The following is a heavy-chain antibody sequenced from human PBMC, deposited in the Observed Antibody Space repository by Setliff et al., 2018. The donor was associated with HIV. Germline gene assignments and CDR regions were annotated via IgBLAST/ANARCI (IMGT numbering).Heavy chain of an antibody. J-gene: IGHJ5*02. V-gene: IGHV4-34*01. CDR2: INHNGNI. CDR1: GGSFSDNY. Sequence: SETLSLTCAVYGGSFSDNYWSWIRQPPGKGLDWVAEINHNGNINYNPSLKSRVTISMDPSKKQFSLKLSSVTAADTAVYYCARGSLYYGLGSHYLRSWFDPWGQGTLVTVSS. D-gene: IGHD3-10*01. CDR3: ARGSLYYGLGSHYLRSWFDP.